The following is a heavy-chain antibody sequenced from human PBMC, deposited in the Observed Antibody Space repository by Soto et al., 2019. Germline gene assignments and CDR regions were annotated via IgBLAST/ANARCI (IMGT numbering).Heavy chain of an antibody. J-gene: IGHJ5*02. CDR3: AKDWGWEQLAHNWFDP. V-gene: IGHV3-30*18. D-gene: IGHD6-6*01. CDR1: GFTFSSYG. Sequence: QVQLVESGGGVVQPGRSLRLSCAASGFTFSSYGMHWVRQAPGKGLEWVAVISYDGSNKYYADSVKGRFTISRDNSKNTLYLQMNSLRAEDTAVYYCAKDWGWEQLAHNWFDPWGQGTLVTVSS. CDR2: ISYDGSNK.